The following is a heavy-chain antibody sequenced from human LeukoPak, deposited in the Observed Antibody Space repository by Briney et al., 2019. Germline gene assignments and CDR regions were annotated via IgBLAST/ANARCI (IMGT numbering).Heavy chain of an antibody. CDR3: ARLLGYCSGGSCYPPS. D-gene: IGHD2-15*01. CDR2: IYYGGST. Sequence: PSETLSLTCTVSGGSFSSTSYYWGWIRQPPGKGLEWIGTIYYGGSTYYNPSLKSRVTISADAPKNQFSLRLSSVTAADTAVYYCARLLGYCSGGSCYPPSWGQGTLVTVSS. CDR1: GGSFSSTSYY. V-gene: IGHV4-39*01. J-gene: IGHJ5*02.